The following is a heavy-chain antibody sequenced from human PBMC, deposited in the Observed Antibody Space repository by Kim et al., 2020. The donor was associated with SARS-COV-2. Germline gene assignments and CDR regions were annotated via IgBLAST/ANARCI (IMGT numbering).Heavy chain of an antibody. CDR2: IGSGSTDI. CDR3: AKDSGDYPDYYYYGLDV. D-gene: IGHD5-12*01. J-gene: IGHJ6*01. V-gene: IGHV3-11*06. Sequence: GGSLRLSCAASGFIFSDYYMSWIRQAPGKGLEWISYIGSGSTDIKYADSVKGRFTISRDNAKNSLYLQMNSLRAEDTAVYFCAKDSGDYPDYYYYGLDV. CDR1: GFIFSDYY.